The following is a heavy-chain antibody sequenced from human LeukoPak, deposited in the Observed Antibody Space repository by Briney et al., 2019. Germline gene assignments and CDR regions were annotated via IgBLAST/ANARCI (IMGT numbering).Heavy chain of an antibody. CDR2: IYYSGST. V-gene: IGHV4-59*01. CDR1: GGSISTYY. D-gene: IGHD3-9*01. J-gene: IGHJ2*01. CDR3: ASLTNTTGYIPWYFDL. Sequence: SETLSLTCTVSGGSISTYYWSWVRQPPGKGLEWIGYIYYSGSTKYNPSLKSRVTISVDTSKNQVSLKLSSVTAADTAIYYCASLTNTTGYIPWYFDLWGRGTLVTVSS.